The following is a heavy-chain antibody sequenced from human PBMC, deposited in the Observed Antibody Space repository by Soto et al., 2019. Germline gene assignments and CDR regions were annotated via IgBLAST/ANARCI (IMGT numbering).Heavy chain of an antibody. V-gene: IGHV1-18*01. D-gene: IGHD2-2*01. CDR3: ARAGYCSSTSCYEGWFDP. Sequence: QVQLVQSGAEVKKPGASVKVSCKASGYTFTSYGISWVRQAPGQGLEWMGWISAYNGNTNYAQKLQGRVTMTTDTSTSTAYMELRSRRSDDTAVYYCARAGYCSSTSCYEGWFDPWGQGTLVTVSS. CDR1: GYTFTSYG. CDR2: ISAYNGNT. J-gene: IGHJ5*02.